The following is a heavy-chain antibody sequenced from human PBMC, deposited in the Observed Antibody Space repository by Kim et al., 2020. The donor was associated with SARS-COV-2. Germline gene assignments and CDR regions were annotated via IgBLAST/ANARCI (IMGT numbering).Heavy chain of an antibody. V-gene: IGHV3-23*01. CDR1: GFTFSSFA. J-gene: IGHJ3*02. CDR3: AKDIRVAREKDAFDI. Sequence: GGSLRLSCAASGFTFSSFAMSWVRQAPGKGLEWVSVLSGSGGSTYYADSVKGRFTISRDNSKNTLYLQMNSLRAEDTAVYYCAKDIRVAREKDAFDIWGQVAMVTLSP. CDR2: LSGSGGST. D-gene: IGHD2-15*01.